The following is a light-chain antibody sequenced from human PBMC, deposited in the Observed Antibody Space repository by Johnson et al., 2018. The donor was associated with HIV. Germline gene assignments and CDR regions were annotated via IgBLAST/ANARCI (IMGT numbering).Light chain of an antibody. CDR3: GTWDSSLSVYV. V-gene: IGLV1-51*01. Sequence: QSVLTQPPSVSAAPGQKVTFSCSGSTSNIGNNDVSWYRHLPGTAPKLLIYDNYKRPSGIPDRFSGSKSGTSATLDITGLQTGDEADYYCGTWDSSLSVYVSATGTKGTVL. CDR1: TSNIGNND. CDR2: DNY. J-gene: IGLJ1*01.